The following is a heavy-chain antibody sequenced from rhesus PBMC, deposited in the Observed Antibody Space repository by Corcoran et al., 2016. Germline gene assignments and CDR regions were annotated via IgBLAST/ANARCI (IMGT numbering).Heavy chain of an antibody. J-gene: IGHJ1*01. Sequence: QVQLQESGPGLVKPSETLSLTCVVSGGPISGNYWNWIRQFPGKGREWIGYITGSSGNTYYTPSLKSRVTISTDTSKTQLSLKLTSVPAADSAVYYCSRNNEFWGQGALVTVSS. V-gene: IGHV4-165*02. CDR2: ITGSSGNT. CDR1: GGPISGNY. CDR3: SRNNEF.